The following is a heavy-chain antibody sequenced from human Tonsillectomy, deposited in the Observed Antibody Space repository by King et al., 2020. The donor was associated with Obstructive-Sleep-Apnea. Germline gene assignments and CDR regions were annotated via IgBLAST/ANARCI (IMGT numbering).Heavy chain of an antibody. V-gene: IGHV1-2*02. D-gene: IGHD1-26*01. CDR1: GYTFTDYY. CDR3: AREDSGRCYEKGMDV. Sequence: QLVQSGAEVKKPGAPVKVSCKASGYTFTDYYIHWVRQAPGQGLEWMGWINPNSGGTHYAHKFQGRVTMTRDTSISTAYMELSRLTSDDTAVYYCAREDSGRCYEKGMDVWGQGTTVTVSS. J-gene: IGHJ6*02. CDR2: INPNSGGT.